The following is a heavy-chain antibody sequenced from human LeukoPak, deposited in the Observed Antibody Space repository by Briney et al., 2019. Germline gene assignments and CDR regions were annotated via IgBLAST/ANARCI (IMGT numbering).Heavy chain of an antibody. J-gene: IGHJ4*02. V-gene: IGHV4-34*01. Sequence: SETLSLTCAVSGGSFSGYYWSWIRQPPGKGLEWIGAINHSGSTNYNPSLKSRVTITVDTSKSQFSLKLSSVAAADTAVYYCARGAQTYYDKAPVDYWGQGTLVTVSS. CDR2: INHSGST. D-gene: IGHD3-22*01. CDR3: ARGAQTYYDKAPVDY. CDR1: GGSFSGYY.